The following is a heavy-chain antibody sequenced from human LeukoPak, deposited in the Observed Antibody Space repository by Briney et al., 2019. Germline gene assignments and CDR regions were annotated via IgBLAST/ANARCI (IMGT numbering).Heavy chain of an antibody. J-gene: IGHJ4*02. D-gene: IGHD5-12*01. CDR1: GFTLGSYW. V-gene: IGHV3-7*01. Sequence: PGGSLRLSCAASGFTLGSYWMSWVRQAPGKGLEWVANIKQDGSEKYYVDSVKGRFTISRDNAKKSLYLQMSSLRAEDTAVYYCAKDRSGYDYYGQYYFDYWGQGTLVTVSS. CDR2: IKQDGSEK. CDR3: AKDRSGYDYYGQYYFDY.